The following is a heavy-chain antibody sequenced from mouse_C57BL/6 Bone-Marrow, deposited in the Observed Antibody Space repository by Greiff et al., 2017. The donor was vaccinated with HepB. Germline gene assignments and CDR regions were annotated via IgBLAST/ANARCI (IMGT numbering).Heavy chain of an antibody. CDR2: ISNGGGST. CDR1: GFTFSDYY. D-gene: IGHD1-1*01. CDR3: ARPNYYGSRYFDV. Sequence: EVKLQESGGGLVQPGGSLKLSCAASGFTFSDYYMYWVRQTPEKRLEWVAYISNGGGSTYYPDTVKGRFTISRDNAKNTLYLQMSRLKSEDTAMYYCARPNYYGSRYFDVWGTGTTVTVSS. V-gene: IGHV5-12*01. J-gene: IGHJ1*03.